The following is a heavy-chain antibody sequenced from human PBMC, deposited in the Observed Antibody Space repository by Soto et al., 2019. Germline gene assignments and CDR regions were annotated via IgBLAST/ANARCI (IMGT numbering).Heavy chain of an antibody. CDR2: IYYSGST. D-gene: IGHD5-12*01. V-gene: IGHV4-59*08. CDR1: GGSISSYY. J-gene: IGHJ4*02. CDR3: AIRYGYNSLDY. Sequence: QVQLQESGPGLVKPSETLSLTCTVSGGSISSYYWSWIRQPPGKGLEWIGYIYYSGSTNYNSSLKSRVTISVDTSKNQFSLKLSSVTAADTAVYYCAIRYGYNSLDYWGQGTLVTVSS.